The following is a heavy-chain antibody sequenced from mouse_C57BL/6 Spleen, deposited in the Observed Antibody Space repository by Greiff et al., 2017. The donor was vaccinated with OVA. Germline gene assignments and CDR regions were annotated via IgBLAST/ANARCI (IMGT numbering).Heavy chain of an antibody. Sequence: VQLKESGGGLVKPGGSLKLSCAASGFTFSDYGMHWVRQAPEKGLEWVAYISSGSSTIYYADTVKGRFTISRDNAKNTLFLQMTSLRSEDTAMYYCARDGSCPYYAMDYWGQGTSVTVSS. CDR3: ARDGSCPYYAMDY. CDR1: GFTFSDYG. D-gene: IGHD3-2*02. V-gene: IGHV5-17*01. CDR2: ISSGSSTI. J-gene: IGHJ4*01.